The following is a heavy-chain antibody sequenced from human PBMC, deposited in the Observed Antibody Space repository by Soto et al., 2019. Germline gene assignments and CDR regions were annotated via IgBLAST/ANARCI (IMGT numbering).Heavy chain of an antibody. J-gene: IGHJ4*01. CDR2: IGTAGDT. CDR1: GFTFSSYD. CDR3: ARDQVLDY. Sequence: PGGSLRLSCAASGFTFSSYDLHWVRQATGKGLEWVSAIGTAGDTYYPGSVKGRFTITRENAKNSLYLQMNSLRAEDTAVYYCARDQVLDYWGQEPWSPSPQ. V-gene: IGHV3-13*01.